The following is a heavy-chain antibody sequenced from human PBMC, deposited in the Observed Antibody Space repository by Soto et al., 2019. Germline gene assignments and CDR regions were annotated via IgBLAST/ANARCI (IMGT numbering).Heavy chain of an antibody. CDR3: AKDRGSGWLGDYFDY. Sequence: QVPLVESGGGVVQPGRSLRLSCAASGFTFSSYGMHWVRQAPGKGLDWVAVISYDGSNKYYADSVKGRFTISRDNSKNTLYLQMNSLRAEDTAVYYCAKDRGSGWLGDYFDYWGQGTLVTVSS. CDR1: GFTFSSYG. J-gene: IGHJ4*02. CDR2: ISYDGSNK. D-gene: IGHD6-19*01. V-gene: IGHV3-30*18.